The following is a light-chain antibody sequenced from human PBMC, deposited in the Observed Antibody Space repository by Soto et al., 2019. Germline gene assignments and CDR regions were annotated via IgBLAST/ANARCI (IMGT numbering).Light chain of an antibody. CDR1: QSVSSSY. CDR2: GAS. J-gene: IGKJ1*01. Sequence: EIVLTQSPGTLSLSPGERATLSCRASQSVSSSYLAWYQQKPGQAPRLLIYGASSMPTGIPDRFSGSGSGTDFTLTISRLEPEDFAVYYCQQYGSSPPTFGQGTKVEIK. V-gene: IGKV3-20*01. CDR3: QQYGSSPPT.